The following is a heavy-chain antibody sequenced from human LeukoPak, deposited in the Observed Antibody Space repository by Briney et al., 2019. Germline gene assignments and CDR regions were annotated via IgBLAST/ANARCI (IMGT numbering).Heavy chain of an antibody. Sequence: PSETLSLTCAVYGESLNGHYWSWIRQSPGKGLEWIGEGSERGGTKFNPSLKGRVTISAGTSKNQFSLKLSSVTAADTAVYHCAMNGQSGFSFDPWGRGTLVTVSS. CDR1: GESLNGHY. CDR3: AMNGQSGFSFDP. J-gene: IGHJ5*02. D-gene: IGHD1-26*01. V-gene: IGHV4-34*01. CDR2: GSERGGT.